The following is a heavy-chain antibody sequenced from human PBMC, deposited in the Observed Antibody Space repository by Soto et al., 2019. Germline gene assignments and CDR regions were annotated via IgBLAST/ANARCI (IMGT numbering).Heavy chain of an antibody. Sequence: GASVKVSCKASGYTFTSYGISWVRQAPGQGLEWMGWISAYNGNTNYAQRLQGRVTMTTDTSTSTAYMELRSLRSDDTAMYYCARSAAPLYCSGGSCYKPFWFDPWGQGTLVTVSS. V-gene: IGHV1-18*01. J-gene: IGHJ5*02. CDR2: ISAYNGNT. CDR3: ARSAAPLYCSGGSCYKPFWFDP. D-gene: IGHD2-15*01. CDR1: GYTFTSYG.